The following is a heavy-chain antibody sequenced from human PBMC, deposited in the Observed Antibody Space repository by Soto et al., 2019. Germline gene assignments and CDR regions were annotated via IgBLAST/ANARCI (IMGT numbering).Heavy chain of an antibody. Sequence: ASVKVSYKASGYTFTSYAMHWVRQAPGQRLEWMGWINAGNGNTKYSQKFQGRVTITRDTSASTAYMELSSLRSEDTAVYYCARDPLVGATTHDYWGQGTLVTVSS. V-gene: IGHV1-3*01. CDR1: GYTFTSYA. CDR3: ARDPLVGATTHDY. D-gene: IGHD1-26*01. J-gene: IGHJ4*02. CDR2: INAGNGNT.